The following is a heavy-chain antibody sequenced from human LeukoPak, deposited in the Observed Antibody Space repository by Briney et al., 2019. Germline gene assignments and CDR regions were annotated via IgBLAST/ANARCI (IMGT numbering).Heavy chain of an antibody. Sequence: GGSLRLSCAASGFTFSSYAMHWVRQAPGKGLEWVAVISYDGSNKYYADSVKGRFTISRDNSKNTLYLQMNSLRAEDTAVYYCAKDLRADILTGYYSDLDYWGQGTLVTVSS. J-gene: IGHJ4*02. CDR2: ISYDGSNK. CDR1: GFTFSSYA. D-gene: IGHD3-9*01. V-gene: IGHV3-30-3*02. CDR3: AKDLRADILTGYYSDLDY.